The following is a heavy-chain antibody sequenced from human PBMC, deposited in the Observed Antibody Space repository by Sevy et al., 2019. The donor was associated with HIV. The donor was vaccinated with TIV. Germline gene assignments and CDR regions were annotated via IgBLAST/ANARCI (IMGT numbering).Heavy chain of an antibody. CDR1: GGTFSSYA. CDR3: ARDLRRFLFDP. V-gene: IGHV1-69*13. Sequence: ASVKVSCKASGGTFSSYAISWVRQAPGQGLEWMGGIIPIFGTANYAQKFQGRVTITADESTGTAYMELSSLRSEDTAVYYCARDLRRFLFDPWGQGTLVTVSS. J-gene: IGHJ5*02. CDR2: IIPIFGTA. D-gene: IGHD3-3*01.